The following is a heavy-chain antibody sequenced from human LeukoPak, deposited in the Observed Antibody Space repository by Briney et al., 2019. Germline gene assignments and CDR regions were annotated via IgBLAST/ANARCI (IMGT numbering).Heavy chain of an antibody. CDR1: GFTFDDYA. Sequence: SLRLSCAASGFTFDDYAMHWVRQAPGKGLEWVSGISWNSGSIGYADSVKGRFTISRDNAKNSLYLQMNSLRAEDTALYYCAKDIGSYDFWSGYLDYWGQGTLVTVSS. V-gene: IGHV3-9*01. CDR2: ISWNSGSI. J-gene: IGHJ4*02. D-gene: IGHD3-3*01. CDR3: AKDIGSYDFWSGYLDY.